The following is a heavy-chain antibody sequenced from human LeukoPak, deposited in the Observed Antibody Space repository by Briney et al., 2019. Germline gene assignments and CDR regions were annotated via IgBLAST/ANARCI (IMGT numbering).Heavy chain of an antibody. D-gene: IGHD2-2*01. CDR3: ARGSTSSAVKFDY. J-gene: IGHJ4*02. CDR1: GYTFTFYY. CDR2: INPNTGGT. V-gene: IGHV1-2*02. Sequence: GSVKVSCKAPGYTFTFYYIHWVRQAPGQGLEWMGWINPNTGGTNYAQKFQGRVTMTRDTSISTAYMELSKLRSDDTAVYYCARGSTSSAVKFDYWGQGTLVTVSS.